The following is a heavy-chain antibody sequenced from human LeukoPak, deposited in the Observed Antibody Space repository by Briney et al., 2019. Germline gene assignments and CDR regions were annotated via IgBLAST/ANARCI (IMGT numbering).Heavy chain of an antibody. CDR2: IYYSGST. CDR3: AKQANYRDPFDY. V-gene: IGHV4-59*01. CDR1: GGSISSYY. J-gene: IGHJ4*02. Sequence: PSETLSLTCTVSGGSISSYYWSWIRQPPGKGLEWIGYIYYSGSTNYNPSLKSRVTISVDTSKNQFSLKLSSVTAADTAVYYCAKQANYRDPFDYWGQGTLVTVSS. D-gene: IGHD4-11*01.